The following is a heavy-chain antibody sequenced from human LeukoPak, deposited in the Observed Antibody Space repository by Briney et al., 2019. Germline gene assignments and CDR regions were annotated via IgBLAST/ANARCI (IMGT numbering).Heavy chain of an antibody. V-gene: IGHV3-23*01. CDR1: GFTFSSYA. CDR2: VSGSGGGT. CDR3: AKDGGAEWLAYFDY. Sequence: GGSLRLSCAASGFTFSSYAMTWVRQAPGKGLEWVSAVSGSGGGTYYADSVKGRFTISRDNSKNTLYLQMNSLRAEDTAVYYCAKDGGAEWLAYFDYWGQGTLVTVSS. J-gene: IGHJ4*02. D-gene: IGHD6-19*01.